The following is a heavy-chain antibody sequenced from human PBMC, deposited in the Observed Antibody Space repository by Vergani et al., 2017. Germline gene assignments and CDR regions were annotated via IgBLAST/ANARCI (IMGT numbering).Heavy chain of an antibody. CDR2: INPNSGGT. CDR3: ARGAATVKGDYIADY. J-gene: IGHJ4*02. D-gene: IGHD4-17*01. V-gene: IGHV1-2*02. Sequence: QVQLVQSGAEVKKPGASVKVSCKASGYTFTGYYMHWVRQAPGQGLEWMGWINPNSGGTNYAQKVQGRVTMTRDTSISTAYMELSRLRSDDTAVYYCARGAATVKGDYIADYWGQGTLVTVSS. CDR1: GYTFTGYY.